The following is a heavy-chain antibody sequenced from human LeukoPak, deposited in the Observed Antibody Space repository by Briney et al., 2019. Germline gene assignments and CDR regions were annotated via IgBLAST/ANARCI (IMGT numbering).Heavy chain of an antibody. D-gene: IGHD6-13*01. CDR2: ISGSANTI. Sequence: PGGSLRLSCVASGFTFSTHGMNWARQAPGKGLEWLSYISGSANTICYSDSVKGRFTISRDNAKNSLYLQMTSLRAEDTAVYYCARKRAVAGIYYFDFWGQGTLLTVSS. V-gene: IGHV3-48*01. J-gene: IGHJ4*02. CDR1: GFTFSTHG. CDR3: ARKRAVAGIYYFDF.